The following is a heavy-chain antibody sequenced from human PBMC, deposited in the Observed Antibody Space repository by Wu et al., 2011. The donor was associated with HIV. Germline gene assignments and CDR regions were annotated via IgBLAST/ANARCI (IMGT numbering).Heavy chain of an antibody. CDR2: ISTYNGDT. Sequence: QVQLVQAGGEVKKPGSSVKVSCKASGGTFSSYAISWVRQAPGQGLEWMGWISTYNGDTNYAQKFQGRVTMTADTSTRTAYMEMRNLRSDDTAVFFCARDYSYQLQFLGAYWGQGTLVTVSS. D-gene: IGHD2-2*01. CDR3: ARDYSYQLQFLGAY. J-gene: IGHJ4*02. CDR1: GGTFSSYA. V-gene: IGHV1-18*01.